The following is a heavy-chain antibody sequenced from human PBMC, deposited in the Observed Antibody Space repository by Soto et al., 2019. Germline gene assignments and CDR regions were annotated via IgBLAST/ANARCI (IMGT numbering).Heavy chain of an antibody. J-gene: IGHJ5*02. V-gene: IGHV4-34*01. D-gene: IGHD2-2*01. Sequence: SETLSLTCAVYGGSFSGYYWSWIRQPPGKGLEWIGEINHSGSTNYNPSLKSRVTISVDTSKNQFSLKLGSVTAADTAVYYCARGSPLGYCSSTSCYGNNGFAPGGQGTLVTVSS. CDR3: ARGSPLGYCSSTSCYGNNGFAP. CDR2: INHSGST. CDR1: GGSFSGYY.